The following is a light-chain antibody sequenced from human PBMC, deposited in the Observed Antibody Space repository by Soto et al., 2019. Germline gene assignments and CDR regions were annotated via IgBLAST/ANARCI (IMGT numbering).Light chain of an antibody. CDR2: DVT. J-gene: IGLJ2*01. CDR3: SSFSSSSTLV. CDR1: SNDVGGYNY. Sequence: QSALTQPASVSGSPGRSITISCTGTSNDVGGYNYVSWFQQHPGKAPKLLIYDVTNRPSGVSNRFSGSKSGNTASLTISGLQAEDEADYYCSSFSSSSTLVFGGGTKLTVL. V-gene: IGLV2-14*03.